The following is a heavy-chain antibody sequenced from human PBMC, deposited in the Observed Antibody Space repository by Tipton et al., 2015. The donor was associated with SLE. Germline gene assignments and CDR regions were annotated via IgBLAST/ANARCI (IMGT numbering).Heavy chain of an antibody. CDR1: GGSISGGGYS. D-gene: IGHD4-11*01. Sequence: LSLTCTVSGGSISGGGYSWSWIRQSPGKGLEWIGSLYQSGSIHYNPSLENRVTISVDRSKNQFSLSLSSVTAADTAVYYCARGGHSNSPDWFDPWGQGTLITVSS. CDR2: LYQSGSI. V-gene: IGHV4-30-2*06. J-gene: IGHJ5*02. CDR3: ARGGHSNSPDWFDP.